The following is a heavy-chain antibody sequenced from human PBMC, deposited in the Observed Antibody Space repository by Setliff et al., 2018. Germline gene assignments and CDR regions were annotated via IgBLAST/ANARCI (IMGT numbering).Heavy chain of an antibody. CDR2: ISGYNGNT. V-gene: IGHV1-18*01. D-gene: IGHD5-18*01. CDR3: ATFRGYTYGYDY. J-gene: IGHJ4*02. CDR1: GFTFKTYS. Sequence: ASVKVSCKASGFTFKTYSFSWIRQAPGQGLEWVGWISGYNGNTIYAQNFQGRVTMTTDASTNTAYMELRSLGSDDTAGYYCATFRGYTYGYDYWGQGTLVTVSS.